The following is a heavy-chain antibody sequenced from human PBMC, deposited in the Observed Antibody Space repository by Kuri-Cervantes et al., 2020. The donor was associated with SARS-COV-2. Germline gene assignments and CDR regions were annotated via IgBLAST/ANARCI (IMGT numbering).Heavy chain of an antibody. V-gene: IGHV4-39*01. CDR2: IYYSGST. Sequence: GSLRLSCTVSGGSISSSSYYWGWIRQPPGKGLGWIGSIYYSGSTYYNPSLKSRVTISVDTSKNQFSLKLSSVTAADTAVYYCARGVVDTAMAYYFDYWGQGTLVTVSS. J-gene: IGHJ4*02. D-gene: IGHD5-18*01. CDR3: ARGVVDTAMAYYFDY. CDR1: GGSISSSSYY.